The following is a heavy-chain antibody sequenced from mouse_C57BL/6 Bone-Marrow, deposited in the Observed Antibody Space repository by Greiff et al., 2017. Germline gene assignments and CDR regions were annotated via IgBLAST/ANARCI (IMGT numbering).Heavy chain of an antibody. D-gene: IGHD2-10*02. CDR2: SRNKANDYTT. J-gene: IGHJ1*03. CDR1: GFTFSDFY. V-gene: IGHV7-1*01. Sequence: EVKLVESGGGLVQSGRSLRLSCATSGFTFSDFYMEWVRQAPGKGLEWIAASRNKANDYTTEYSASVKGRFIGSRDTSQCILYLQLNALRAEDTAIYYCARDAPVWYDWYFDGWGTGTTVTVSS. CDR3: ARDAPVWYDWYFDG.